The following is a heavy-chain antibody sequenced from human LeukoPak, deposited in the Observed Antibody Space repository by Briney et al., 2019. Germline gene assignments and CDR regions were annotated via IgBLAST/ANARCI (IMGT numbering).Heavy chain of an antibody. CDR2: ISGSGGST. V-gene: IGHV3-23*01. J-gene: IGHJ2*01. D-gene: IGHD3-22*01. Sequence: PGGSLRLSCAASGFTFSSYAMSWVRQAPGKGLEWVSAISGSGGSTYYADSMKGRFTISRDNSKNTLYLQMNSLRAEDTAVYYCAKDWTYYYDSSGPYWYFDLWGHGTLVTVSS. CDR3: AKDWTYYYDSSGPYWYFDL. CDR1: GFTFSSYA.